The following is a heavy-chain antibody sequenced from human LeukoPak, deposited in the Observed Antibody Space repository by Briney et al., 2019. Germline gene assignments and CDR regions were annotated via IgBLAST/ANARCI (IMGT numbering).Heavy chain of an antibody. CDR3: AKDEGEMATIPLDY. V-gene: IGHV3-30*02. D-gene: IGHD5-24*01. CDR2: IRYDGSNK. Sequence: HPGGSLRLSCAASGFSFSNYGMHWVRQAPGKGLEWVAFIRYDGSNKYYADSVKGRFTISRDNSMNTLYLQMNSLRAEDTAVYYCAKDEGEMATIPLDYWGQGTLVTVSS. CDR1: GFSFSNYG. J-gene: IGHJ4*02.